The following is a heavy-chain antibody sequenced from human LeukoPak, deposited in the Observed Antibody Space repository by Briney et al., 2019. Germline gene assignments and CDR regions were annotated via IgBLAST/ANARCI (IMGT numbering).Heavy chain of an antibody. V-gene: IGHV3-21*01. J-gene: IGHJ3*02. Sequence: PGGSLRLSCAASGFTFSSYSMNWVRQAPGKGLEWVSSVSSSSSYIYYADSVKGRFIISRDNAKNSLFLQMNSLRAEDTAVYYCARVRGGSGRSYAADAFDIWGQGTMVTVSS. CDR2: VSSSSSYI. CDR3: ARVRGGSGRSYAADAFDI. D-gene: IGHD1-26*01. CDR1: GFTFSSYS.